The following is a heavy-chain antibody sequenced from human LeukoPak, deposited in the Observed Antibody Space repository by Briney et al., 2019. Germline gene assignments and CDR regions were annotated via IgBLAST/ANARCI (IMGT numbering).Heavy chain of an antibody. V-gene: IGHV3-23*01. Sequence: GGSLRLSCAASGFTFSSYAMSWVRLAPEKGLEWVSGISGSGGSTYYADSVKGRFTISRDNSKNTLYLQMNSLRAEDTAVFYCATTSAMSCSSSSCYSDYWGQGTLVTVSS. J-gene: IGHJ4*02. CDR2: ISGSGGST. D-gene: IGHD2-2*01. CDR1: GFTFSSYA. CDR3: ATTSAMSCSSSSCYSDY.